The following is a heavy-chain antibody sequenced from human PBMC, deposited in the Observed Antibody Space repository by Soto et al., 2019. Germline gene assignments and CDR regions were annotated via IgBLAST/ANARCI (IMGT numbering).Heavy chain of an antibody. CDR3: ARDYYKYYDSSGYYRSPAY. D-gene: IGHD3-22*01. CDR2: ISYDGSDK. V-gene: IGHV3-30-3*01. CDR1: GFTFSSYA. J-gene: IGHJ4*02. Sequence: GGSLRLSCAAYGFTFSSYAMHWVRQAPGKGLEWVALISYDGSDKDYADSVKGRFTISRDNSRNTLFLQMNSLRAEDTAVYYCARDYYKYYDSSGYYRSPAYWGQGTLVTVSS.